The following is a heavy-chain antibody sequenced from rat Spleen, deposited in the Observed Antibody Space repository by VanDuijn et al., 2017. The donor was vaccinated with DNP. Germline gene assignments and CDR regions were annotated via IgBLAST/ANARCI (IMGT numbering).Heavy chain of an antibody. CDR1: GFSFSYYY. CDR2: ISFDGTDT. J-gene: IGHJ2*01. CDR3: ARPDY. V-gene: IGHV5-7*01. Sequence: EVQLVESGGGLVQPGRSLKLSCAASGFSFSYYYMAWVRQVPKKGLEWVATISFDGTDTHYRDSVKGRFTASRDNAKSTLYLQMDSLRSEDTAMYYCARPDYWGQGVMVTVSS.